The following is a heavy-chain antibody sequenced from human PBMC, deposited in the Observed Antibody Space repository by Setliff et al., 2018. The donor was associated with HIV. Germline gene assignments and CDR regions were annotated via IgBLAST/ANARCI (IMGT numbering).Heavy chain of an antibody. CDR2: IYQSGST. CDR3: ARVSYDYASHYMDV. CDR1: GYSISSGYY. Sequence: PSETLSLTCAVSGYSISSGYYWGWIRQPPGKGLEWIGTIYQSGSTYYNPSLKSRVTISLDTSKNQFSLKLSSVTAADTAVYYCARVSYDYASHYMDVWGKGTTVTVSS. D-gene: IGHD3-16*01. J-gene: IGHJ6*03. V-gene: IGHV4-38-2*01.